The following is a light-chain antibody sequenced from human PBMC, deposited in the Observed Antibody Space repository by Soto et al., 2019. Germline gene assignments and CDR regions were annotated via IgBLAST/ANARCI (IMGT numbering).Light chain of an antibody. Sequence: DIQMNQSPSSLSASVGDRVTITCRASQSISSYLNWYQQKPGKAPKLLIYAASSLQSGVPSRFSGSGSGTDFTLTISSLQPEDFATYYCQQSYSTAALTFGGGTKVDI. J-gene: IGKJ4*01. V-gene: IGKV1-39*01. CDR2: AAS. CDR1: QSISSY. CDR3: QQSYSTAALT.